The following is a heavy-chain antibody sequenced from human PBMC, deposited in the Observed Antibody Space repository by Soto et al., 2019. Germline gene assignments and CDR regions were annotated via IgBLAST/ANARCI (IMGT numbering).Heavy chain of an antibody. CDR1: GLTSSTYA. D-gene: IGHD3-16*02. V-gene: IGHV3-23*01. CDR2: ISGSGGNT. CDR3: ARDGLLFSGPYRPSRFDY. Sequence: GGSLRLSCAASGLTSSTYAMSWVRQAPGKGLEWVSGISGSGGNTYYADSVKGRFTITRDNIKNFLFLQMNGLRSDDTASYYCARDGLLFSGPYRPSRFDYWGLGTLVTVSS. J-gene: IGHJ4*02.